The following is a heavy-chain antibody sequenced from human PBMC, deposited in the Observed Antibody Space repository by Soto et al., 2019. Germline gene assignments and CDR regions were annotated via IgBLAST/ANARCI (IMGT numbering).Heavy chain of an antibody. D-gene: IGHD6-25*01. J-gene: IGHJ6*02. V-gene: IGHV4-31*03. CDR2: IYYSGST. CDR1: GGSISSVGHY. Sequence: SETLSLTCSVSGGSISSVGHYWTWIRQQPGKSLEWIGYIYYSGSTDYNPSLKSRVTISVDRSKNQFSLNLSSVTAADTAIYYCARESGGYDSSTRYGLDVWGQGTTVTVSS. CDR3: ARESGGYDSSTRYGLDV.